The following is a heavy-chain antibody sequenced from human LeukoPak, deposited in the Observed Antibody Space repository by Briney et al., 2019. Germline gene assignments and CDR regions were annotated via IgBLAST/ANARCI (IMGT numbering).Heavy chain of an antibody. CDR2: IRYDGSNK. Sequence: PGGSLRLSCAASGFTFSSYGMHWVRQAPGKGLEWVAFIRYDGSNKYYADSVKGRFTISRDNSKNTLYLQMNSLRAEDTAVYYCAGQYCTNGVCSDTNYYYYYYMDVWGKGTTVTVSS. CDR1: GFTFSSYG. J-gene: IGHJ6*03. D-gene: IGHD2-8*01. CDR3: AGQYCTNGVCSDTNYYYYYYMDV. V-gene: IGHV3-30*02.